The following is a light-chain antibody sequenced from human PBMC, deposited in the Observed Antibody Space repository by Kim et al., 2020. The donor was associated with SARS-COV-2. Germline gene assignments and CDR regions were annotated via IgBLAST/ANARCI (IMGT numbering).Light chain of an antibody. Sequence: SSELTQDPAASVAPGQTVTITCQGDSLKSNSATWYQQKAGEAPVVVVYGKNNRPSGIPGRFSGSSSGDTASLIIAGAQAEDEADYHCQSRDIRGHSLVFG. CDR3: QSRDIRGHSLV. CDR2: GKN. J-gene: IGLJ3*02. CDR1: SLKSNS. V-gene: IGLV3-19*01.